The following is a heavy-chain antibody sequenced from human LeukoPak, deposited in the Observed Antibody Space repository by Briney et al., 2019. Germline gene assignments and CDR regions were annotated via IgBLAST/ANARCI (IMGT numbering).Heavy chain of an antibody. Sequence: ASVKVSCKASGYTFTSYDINWVRQATGQGLAWMGWMNPNSGNTGYAQKFQGRVTMTRNTSTSTAYMELSSLRSEDTAVYYCVCYGCHPNIDYWGQGTLVTVSS. D-gene: IGHD2-15*01. J-gene: IGHJ4*02. CDR2: MNPNSGNT. V-gene: IGHV1-8*01. CDR1: GYTFTSYD. CDR3: VCYGCHPNIDY.